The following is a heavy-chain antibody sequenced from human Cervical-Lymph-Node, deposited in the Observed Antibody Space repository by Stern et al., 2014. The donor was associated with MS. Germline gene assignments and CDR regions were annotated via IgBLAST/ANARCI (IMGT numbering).Heavy chain of an antibody. J-gene: IGHJ4*02. CDR1: GFTFSYYD. Sequence: EMQLVESGGDLVKPGGSLRLSCEASGFTFSYYDMNWVRQAPGKGLEWVSSITSGSAYLYYADSVKGRFTISRDNAKNSLYLQMNSLRAEDTAVYYCARQDGYNLDYWGRGTLVTVSS. CDR2: ITSGSAYL. V-gene: IGHV3-21*01. D-gene: IGHD5-24*01. CDR3: ARQDGYNLDY.